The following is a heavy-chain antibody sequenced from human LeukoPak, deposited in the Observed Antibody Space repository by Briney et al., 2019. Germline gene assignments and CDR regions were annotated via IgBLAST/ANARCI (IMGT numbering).Heavy chain of an antibody. CDR1: GGSISSGGYY. Sequence: PSETLSLTCTVYGGSISSGGYYWSWIRQHPGKGLEWIGYIYYSGSTYYNPSLKSRVTISVDTSKNQFSLKLSSVTAADTAVYYCARDKSSSQGRYYYYGMDVWGQGTTVTVSS. J-gene: IGHJ6*02. D-gene: IGHD6-6*01. V-gene: IGHV4-31*03. CDR3: ARDKSSSQGRYYYYGMDV. CDR2: IYYSGST.